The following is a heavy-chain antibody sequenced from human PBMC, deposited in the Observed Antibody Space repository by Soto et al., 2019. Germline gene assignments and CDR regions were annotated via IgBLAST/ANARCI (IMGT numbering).Heavy chain of an antibody. D-gene: IGHD7-27*01. J-gene: IGHJ4*02. CDR1: GGSISSYY. CDR3: ASRWGTYFDF. V-gene: IGHV4-59*01. CDR2: IYYSGST. Sequence: QVQLQESGPGLVKPSETLSLTCTVSGGSISSYYWSWIRQPPGKGLEWIGYIYYSGSTDYYPSLKMRVTISVDTSKNQFSLKLISVTAADTDVYYCASRWGTYFDFWGQGTLVTVSS.